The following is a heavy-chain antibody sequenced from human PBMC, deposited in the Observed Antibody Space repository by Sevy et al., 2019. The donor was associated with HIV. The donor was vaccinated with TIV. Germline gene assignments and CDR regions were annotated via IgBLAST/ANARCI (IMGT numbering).Heavy chain of an antibody. CDR1: GFILSDHY. V-gene: IGHV3-72*01. D-gene: IGHD6-13*01. CDR3: ATHAGIAAAGRVFDY. CDR2: TRNKADGYTT. Sequence: GGSLRLSCVASGFILSDHYMEWVRQAPGKGLEWVGRTRNKADGYTTEYAASVKGRFTISRDESKNSLYVQMNSLKTEDTAVYYCATHAGIAAAGRVFDYWGQGTLVTVSS. J-gene: IGHJ4*02.